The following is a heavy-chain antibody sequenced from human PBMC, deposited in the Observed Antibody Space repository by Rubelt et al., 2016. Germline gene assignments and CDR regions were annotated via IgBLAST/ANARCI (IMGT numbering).Heavy chain of an antibody. V-gene: IGHV4-39*01. CDR2: IYYSGST. CDR1: GGSISSTTYY. Sequence: QLQLQESGPGLVEPSETLSLACTVSGGSISSTTYYWGWIRQPPGKGLEWIGTIYYSGSTFYNPSLKSRVTISVDTSKNQFSLKLSAVTAADTAVYYCARGRTGGSRAASYWGQGTLVTVSS. CDR3: ARGRTGGSRAASY. J-gene: IGHJ4*02. D-gene: IGHD3-10*01.